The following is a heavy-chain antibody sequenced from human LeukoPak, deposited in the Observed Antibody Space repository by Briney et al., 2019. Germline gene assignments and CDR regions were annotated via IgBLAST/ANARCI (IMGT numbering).Heavy chain of an antibody. D-gene: IGHD6-19*01. CDR1: GFTFSSYG. J-gene: IGHJ3*02. CDR2: ISYDGNNK. V-gene: IGHV3-30*18. CDR3: AKPQWLVIYDAFDI. Sequence: GGSLRLSCAASGFTFSSYGMHWVRQAPGKGLEWVAVISYDGNNKYYADSVKGRFTISRDNSKNTLYLQMNSLRTEDTAVFYCAKPQWLVIYDAFDIWGQGTMVTVSS.